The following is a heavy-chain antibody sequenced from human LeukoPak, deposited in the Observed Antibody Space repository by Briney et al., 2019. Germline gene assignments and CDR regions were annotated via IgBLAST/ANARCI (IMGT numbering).Heavy chain of an antibody. CDR1: GFTVSSNY. Sequence: PGGSLRLSCAASGFTVSSNYMSWVRQAPGKGLEWVSAISGSGGSTYYADPVKGRFTISRDNSKNTLYLQMNSLRAEDTAVYYCARPYYYDSSGYPSDYWGQGTLVTVSS. D-gene: IGHD3-22*01. CDR3: ARPYYYDSSGYPSDY. V-gene: IGHV3-23*01. J-gene: IGHJ4*02. CDR2: ISGSGGST.